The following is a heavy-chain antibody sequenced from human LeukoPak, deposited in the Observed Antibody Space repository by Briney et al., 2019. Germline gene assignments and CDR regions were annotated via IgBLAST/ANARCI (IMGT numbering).Heavy chain of an antibody. CDR1: GFTVSSNY. CDR3: ARIAVAGHFDY. D-gene: IGHD6-19*01. V-gene: IGHV3-53*01. CDR2: IYSGGST. Sequence: GGSLRLSCAASGFTVSSNYMSWVRQAPGKGLEWVSVIYSGGSTYYADSEKGRFTISRDNSKNTLYLQMNSLRAEDTAVYYCARIAVAGHFDYWGQGTLVTVSS. J-gene: IGHJ4*02.